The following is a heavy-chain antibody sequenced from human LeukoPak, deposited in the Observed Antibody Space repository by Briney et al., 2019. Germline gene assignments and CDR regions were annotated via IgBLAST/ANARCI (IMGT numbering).Heavy chain of an antibody. CDR1: GDFITAYY. D-gene: IGHD2-21*02. CDR2: AYYSGST. Sequence: SETLSLTCTVSGDFITAYYWSWIRQPPGKGLEWIGYAYYSGSTEYNPSLRSRVTMSLEMSKHQFSLNLTSVTAADTAVYYCASNTATVFDYWGQGALVTVSS. J-gene: IGHJ4*02. CDR3: ASNTATVFDY. V-gene: IGHV4-59*01.